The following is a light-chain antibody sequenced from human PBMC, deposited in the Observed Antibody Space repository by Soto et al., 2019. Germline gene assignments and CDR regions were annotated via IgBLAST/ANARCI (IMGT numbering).Light chain of an antibody. V-gene: IGLV2-14*01. Sequence: QSALTQPASVSGSPGQSITISCTGTSSDVGGYNYASWYQQHPGKAPKLMIYDVSNRPSGVSNRFSGSKSGNTASLTISGLQAEAGADYYCSSYTSSSILYVFGTGSKVTVL. CDR1: SSDVGGYNY. CDR2: DVS. J-gene: IGLJ1*01. CDR3: SSYTSSSILYV.